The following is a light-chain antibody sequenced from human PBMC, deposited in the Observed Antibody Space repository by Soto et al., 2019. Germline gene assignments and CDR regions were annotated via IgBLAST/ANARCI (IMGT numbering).Light chain of an antibody. V-gene: IGLV3-21*02. J-gene: IGLJ1*01. CDR2: DDS. CDR3: QVWDSSSDHQV. CDR1: DIGTKG. Sequence: SYELTQPPSVSVAPGQTAKITCGGNDIGTKGVNWYQQRPGQAPVLVVYDDSDWPSGIPERFSGSISGNTATLTISRVEAGDEADYYCQVWDSSSDHQVFGTGTKVTVL.